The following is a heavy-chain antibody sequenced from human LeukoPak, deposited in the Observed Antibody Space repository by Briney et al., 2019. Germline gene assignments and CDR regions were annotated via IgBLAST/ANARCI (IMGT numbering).Heavy chain of an antibody. CDR3: AKDFVRRFDP. CDR2: IGDSGGSS. J-gene: IGHJ5*02. CDR1: GFTFSSYT. V-gene: IGHV3-23*01. Sequence: GGSLRLSCAASGFTFSSYTMSWVRQATGKGLEWVSSIGDSGGSSYYADSVKGRFTISRDNSRNTLYLQMNSLRAEDTAVYYCAKDFVRRFDPWGQGTLVTVSS.